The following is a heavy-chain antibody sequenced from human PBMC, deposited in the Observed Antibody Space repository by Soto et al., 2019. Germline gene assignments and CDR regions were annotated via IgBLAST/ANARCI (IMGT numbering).Heavy chain of an antibody. CDR2: ISGSGGST. Sequence: GGSLRLSCAASGFTFISYAMSCVRQAPGKGLEWVPAISGSGGSTYYADSVKGRFTISRDNSKNTLYLQMNSLRAEDTAVYYCAKLVDIVATCPNYWGQGTLVTVSS. CDR3: AKLVDIVATCPNY. CDR1: GFTFISYA. V-gene: IGHV3-23*01. J-gene: IGHJ4*02. D-gene: IGHD5-12*01.